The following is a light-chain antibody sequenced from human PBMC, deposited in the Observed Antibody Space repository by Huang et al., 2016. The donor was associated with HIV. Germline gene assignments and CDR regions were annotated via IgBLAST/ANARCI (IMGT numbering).Light chain of an antibody. CDR3: MQALQTPYT. Sequence: DIVMTQSPLSLPFTPGEPASISFRSSHSLLHYIGHNYLSLYLQKPGQSPQVLIYLGSYRASGVPDRFSGSGSGTDFTLKISRVEAEDVGVYYCMQALQTPYTFGQGTKLEIK. CDR1: HSLLHYIGHNY. V-gene: IGKV2-28*01. J-gene: IGKJ2*01. CDR2: LGS.